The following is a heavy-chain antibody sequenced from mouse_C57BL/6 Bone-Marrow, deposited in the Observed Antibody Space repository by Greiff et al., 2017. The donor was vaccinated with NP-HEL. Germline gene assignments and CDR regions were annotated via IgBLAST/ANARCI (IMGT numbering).Heavy chain of an antibody. CDR2: IDPSDSET. CDR1: GYTFTSYW. D-gene: IGHD1-1*01. V-gene: IGHV1-52*01. CDR3: ARALITTVVASPYWYFDV. J-gene: IGHJ1*03. Sequence: QVQLQQPGAELVRPGSSVKLSCKASGYTFTSYWMHWVKQRPIQGLEWIGNIDPSDSETHYNQKFKDKATLTVDKSSSTAYMQLSSLTSEDSAVYYCARALITTVVASPYWYFDVWGTGTTVTVSS.